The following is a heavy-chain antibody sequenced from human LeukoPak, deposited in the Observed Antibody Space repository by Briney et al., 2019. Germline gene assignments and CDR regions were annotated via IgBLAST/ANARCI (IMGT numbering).Heavy chain of an antibody. J-gene: IGHJ3*02. CDR1: GFTFSSYS. CDR2: ISSSSSYI. V-gene: IGHV3-21*01. CDR3: ARDHVIAVAPEAFDI. Sequence: GGSLRLSCAASGFTFSSYSMNWVRQAPGKGLEWVSSISSSSSYIYYADSVKGRFTISRDNAKNSLYLQMNSLRAEDTAVYYCARDHVIAVAPEAFDIWGQGTMVTVSS. D-gene: IGHD6-19*01.